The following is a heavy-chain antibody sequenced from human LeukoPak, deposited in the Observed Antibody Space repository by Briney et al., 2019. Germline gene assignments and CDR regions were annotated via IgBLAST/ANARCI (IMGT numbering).Heavy chain of an antibody. CDR2: ISSDGNIK. CDR1: GFTFISYG. J-gene: IGHJ4*02. D-gene: IGHD2-21*02. Sequence: GGSLRLSCAASGFTFISYGMHWVRQAPGKGLEWVAVISSDGNIKYYADSVKGRFTISRENAKNSLYLQMNSLRAGDTAVYYCARARRGGGDFTFDYWGQGTLVTVSS. V-gene: IGHV3-30*03. CDR3: ARARRGGGDFTFDY.